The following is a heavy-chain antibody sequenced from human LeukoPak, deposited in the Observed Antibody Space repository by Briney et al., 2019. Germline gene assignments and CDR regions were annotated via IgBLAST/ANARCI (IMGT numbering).Heavy chain of an antibody. CDR1: GFTFSTFA. V-gene: IGHV3-23*01. J-gene: IGHJ5*02. CDR3: AKDLHYNDGRWEFDP. CDR2: MIGDGAT. Sequence: GGSLRLSCAASGFTFSTFAMTWVRQAPGKGLEWVSGMIGDGATYYADSVEGRFTLSKDNSKTTVYLQMNSLRVEDTAIYYCAKDLHYNDGRWEFDPWGQGTLVTVSS. D-gene: IGHD5-24*01.